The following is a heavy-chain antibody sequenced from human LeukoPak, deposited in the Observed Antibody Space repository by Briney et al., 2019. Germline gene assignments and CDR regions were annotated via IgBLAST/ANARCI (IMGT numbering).Heavy chain of an antibody. Sequence: ASVKVSCKASGYTFTGYDINWVRQATGQGLEWMGWINPNSGGTNYAQKFQGWVTMTRDTSISTAYMELSRLRSDDTAVYYCARDPGYDILTGRRYYYGMDVWGQGTTVTVSS. CDR2: INPNSGGT. V-gene: IGHV1-2*04. D-gene: IGHD3-9*01. CDR1: GYTFTGYD. CDR3: ARDPGYDILTGRRYYYGMDV. J-gene: IGHJ6*02.